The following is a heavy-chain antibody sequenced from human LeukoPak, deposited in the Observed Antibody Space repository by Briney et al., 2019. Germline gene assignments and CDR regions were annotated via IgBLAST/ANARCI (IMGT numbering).Heavy chain of an antibody. CDR3: ARDVVGAPSFDY. CDR1: GGSISSSSYY. V-gene: IGHV4-39*07. CDR2: IYYSGST. D-gene: IGHD1-26*01. Sequence: SETLSLTCTVSGGSISSSSYYWGWIRQPPGKGLEWIGSIYYSGSTYYKPSLKSRVTISVDTSKNQFSLKLSSVTAADTAVYYRARDVVGAPSFDYWGQGTPVTVPS. J-gene: IGHJ4*02.